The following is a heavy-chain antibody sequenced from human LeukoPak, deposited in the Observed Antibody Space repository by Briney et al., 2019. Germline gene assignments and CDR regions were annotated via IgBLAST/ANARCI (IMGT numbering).Heavy chain of an antibody. V-gene: IGHV4-39*01. J-gene: IGHJ4*02. Sequence: SETLSLTCTVSGGSISSSSYYWGWIRQPPGKGLEWIGSIYYSGSTYYNPSLKSRVTISVDTSKNQFSLKLSSVTAADTAVYYCARHSTHSSSWYYFDYWGQGTLVTVSS. CDR2: IYYSGST. CDR1: GGSISSSSYY. CDR3: ARHSTHSSSWYYFDY. D-gene: IGHD6-13*01.